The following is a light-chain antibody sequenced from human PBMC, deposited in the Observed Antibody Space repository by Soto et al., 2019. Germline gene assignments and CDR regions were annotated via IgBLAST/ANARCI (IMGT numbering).Light chain of an antibody. V-gene: IGKV3-15*01. CDR3: QQNNNWPLT. Sequence: IVTALAPTTLSVPPREGATLSCRARQNLSSSLACHQQPPGPPPRLLIYAASTSATGTPACSSSRWCTTDFTPISSSLQSEDAVVYCQQQNNNWPLTFGQGTKVDIK. CDR2: AAS. CDR1: QNLSSS. J-gene: IGKJ1*01.